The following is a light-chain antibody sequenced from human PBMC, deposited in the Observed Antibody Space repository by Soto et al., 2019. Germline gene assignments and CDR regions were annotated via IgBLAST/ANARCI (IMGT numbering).Light chain of an antibody. Sequence: EIVMTQSPATLSVSPGERATLSCRASQSVSSNLAWYQQKPGQAPRLLIYGASTRATGIPARFSGSGSGTEFTLTISSLQSEDFAVYYCQQYNWPPTYTFGQGTKLEIK. CDR1: QSVSSN. CDR2: GAS. J-gene: IGKJ2*01. V-gene: IGKV3-15*01. CDR3: QQYNWPPTYT.